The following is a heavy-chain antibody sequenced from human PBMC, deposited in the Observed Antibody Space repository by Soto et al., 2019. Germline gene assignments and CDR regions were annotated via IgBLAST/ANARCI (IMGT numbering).Heavy chain of an antibody. J-gene: IGHJ3*02. CDR1: GYRFSAYW. CDR2: IDPSDSYT. Sequence: LGESLKISCKGSGYRFSAYWITWVRQMPGKGLEWMGRIDPSDSYTNYSPSFEGHVTISADESISTAYLQWSSLKASDTAMYYCARHYYGDAFDMWGQGTTVTVSS. V-gene: IGHV5-10-1*01. CDR3: ARHYYGDAFDM. D-gene: IGHD3-10*01.